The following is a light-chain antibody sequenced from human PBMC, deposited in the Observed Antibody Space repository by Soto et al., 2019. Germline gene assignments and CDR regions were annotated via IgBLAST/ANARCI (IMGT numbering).Light chain of an antibody. J-gene: IGLJ1*01. V-gene: IGLV2-8*01. CDR1: SSDVGGYNY. CDR3: SSYAGSNNLYV. Sequence: QSALTQPPSASGSPGQSVTISCTGTSSDVGGYNYVSWYQQHPGKAPKLMIYEVSKRPSGVPDRFSGSKSGNTASLTVSGLKAEDEADYYCSSYAGSNNLYVFGPGTKVTVL. CDR2: EVS.